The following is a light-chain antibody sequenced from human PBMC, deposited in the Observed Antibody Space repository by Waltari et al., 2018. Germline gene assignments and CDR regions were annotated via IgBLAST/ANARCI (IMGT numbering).Light chain of an antibody. Sequence: EIVMTQSPATLSVSPGERATPSCRASQSLNTNLAWYQQKPGQAPRLLIYGASTRATGIPARFSGHGSGTDFTLTISSLQSEDFAVYYCQHYNNRPPYSFGQGTKLDIK. CDR1: QSLNTN. CDR3: QHYNNRPPYS. CDR2: GAS. J-gene: IGKJ2*03. V-gene: IGKV3-15*01.